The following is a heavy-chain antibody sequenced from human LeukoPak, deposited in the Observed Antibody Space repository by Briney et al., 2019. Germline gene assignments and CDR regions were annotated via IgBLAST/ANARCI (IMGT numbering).Heavy chain of an antibody. CDR3: VRGVGVSRFNYFDP. V-gene: IGHV3-33*08. J-gene: IGHJ5*02. Sequence: PGGSLRLSCVASGFTFSSYEMNWVRQAPGKGLEWVAVIWYDASDRYYADSVKGRFTISRDNSKNTLFLQMNSLRDDDTAVYYCVRGVGVSRFNYFDPWGQGTLVVVSS. CDR1: GFTFSSYE. D-gene: IGHD5-24*01. CDR2: IWYDASDR.